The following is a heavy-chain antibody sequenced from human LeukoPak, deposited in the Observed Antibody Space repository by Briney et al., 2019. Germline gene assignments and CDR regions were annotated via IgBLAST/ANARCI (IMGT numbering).Heavy chain of an antibody. J-gene: IGHJ4*02. D-gene: IGHD1-1*01. CDR1: GFTFSSYA. CDR2: NSGSGGST. V-gene: IGHV3-23*01. CDR3: ARDNEFDAGFVDY. Sequence: GGSLRLSCAASGFTFSSYAMSWVRQAPGKGLEWVSANSGSGGSTYDADSVKGRFTISRDNSKNTLYLKMDSLRAEDTAVYYCARDNEFDAGFVDYWGQGTLVTVSS.